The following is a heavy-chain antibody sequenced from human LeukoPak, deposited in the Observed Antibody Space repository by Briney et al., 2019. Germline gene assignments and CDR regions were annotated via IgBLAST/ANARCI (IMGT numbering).Heavy chain of an antibody. CDR1: GFTFSSYA. V-gene: IGHV3-30-3*01. CDR3: AKDLAYSSTSLDY. Sequence: GGSLRLSCAASGFTFSSYAMHWVRQAPGKGLEWVAVISYDGSNKYYADSVKGRFTISRDNSKNTLYLQMNSLRAEDTAVYYCAKDLAYSSTSLDYWGQGTLVTVSS. J-gene: IGHJ4*02. CDR2: ISYDGSNK. D-gene: IGHD2-2*01.